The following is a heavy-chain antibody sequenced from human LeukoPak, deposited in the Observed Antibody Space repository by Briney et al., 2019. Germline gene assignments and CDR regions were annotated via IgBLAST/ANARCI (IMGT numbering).Heavy chain of an antibody. CDR1: GYKFKNYG. D-gene: IGHD4-11*01. Sequence: ASVKVSCKTSGYKFKNYGISWVRQAPGQGLEWMGWVRADNGKTDYTQKFQDRVTMTADTSTNTAYMELRSLRSDDTAVHYCARDRSNSDFWGQGTLVTVS. CDR3: ARDRSNSDF. J-gene: IGHJ4*02. V-gene: IGHV1-18*01. CDR2: VRADNGKT.